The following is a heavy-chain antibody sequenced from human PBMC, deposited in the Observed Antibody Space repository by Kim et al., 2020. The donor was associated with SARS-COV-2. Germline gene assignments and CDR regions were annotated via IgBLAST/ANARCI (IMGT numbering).Heavy chain of an antibody. J-gene: IGHJ6*02. Sequence: ASVKVSCKASGYTFTSYDINWVRQATGQGLEWMGWMNPNSGNTGYAQKFQGRVTMTRNTSISTAYMELSSLRSEDTAVYYCARVVPAATRNYYYYYGMDVWGQGTTVTVSS. CDR3: ARVVPAATRNYYYYYGMDV. D-gene: IGHD2-2*01. CDR1: GYTFTSYD. V-gene: IGHV1-8*01. CDR2: MNPNSGNT.